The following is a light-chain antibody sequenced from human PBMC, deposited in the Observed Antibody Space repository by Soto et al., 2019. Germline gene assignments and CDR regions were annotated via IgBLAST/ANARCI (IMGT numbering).Light chain of an antibody. J-gene: IGLJ3*02. CDR3: QSYDSSQSAL. CDR2: GNS. Sequence: QSVLTQPPSVSGAPGQRVTISCTGSSSNIGAGYDVQWYQQLPGTAPKLLIYGNSNRPSGVPDRFSGSKSGTSASLAITGLQAEDEADYYCQSYDSSQSALFGGGTKLTVL. V-gene: IGLV1-40*01. CDR1: SSNIGAGYD.